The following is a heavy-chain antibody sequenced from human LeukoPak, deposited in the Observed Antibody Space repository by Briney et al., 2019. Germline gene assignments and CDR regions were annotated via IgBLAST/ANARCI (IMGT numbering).Heavy chain of an antibody. CDR2: IYYSGST. CDR3: ARGGYYGSGSDDAFDI. Sequence: SETLSLTCSVSGGPIRSYYWSWIRQPPGKGLEWIGFIYYSGSTNYNPSLKSRVAISEDTSKNQFSLNLSSVTAADTAVYYCARGGYYGSGSDDAFDIWGQGTMVTVSS. J-gene: IGHJ3*02. D-gene: IGHD3-10*01. CDR1: GGPIRSYY. V-gene: IGHV4-59*01.